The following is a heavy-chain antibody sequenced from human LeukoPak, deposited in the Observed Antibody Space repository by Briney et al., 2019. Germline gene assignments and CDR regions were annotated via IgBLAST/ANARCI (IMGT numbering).Heavy chain of an antibody. CDR1: GGSISNYY. V-gene: IGHV4-4*07. CDR3: ARDHGVTTALNWFDP. Sequence: SETLSLTCTVSGGSISNYYWSWIRRPAGKGLEWIGRIYSSGNTNYNPSLQSRVTLSVDTSKNQFSLRLSSVTAADTAIYYCARDHGVTTALNWFDPWGQGTLVTVSS. CDR2: IYSSGNT. D-gene: IGHD3-22*01. J-gene: IGHJ5*02.